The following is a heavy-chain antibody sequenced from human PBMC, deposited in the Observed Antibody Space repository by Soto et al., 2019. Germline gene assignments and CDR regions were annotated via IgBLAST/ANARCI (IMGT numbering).Heavy chain of an antibody. CDR3: ASGWYDDYGMDV. J-gene: IGHJ6*02. D-gene: IGHD6-19*01. V-gene: IGHV1-3*01. CDR1: GYTFTSYA. CDR2: INAGNGNT. Sequence: ASVKVSCKASGYTFTSYAMHWVRQAPGQRLEWMGWINAGNGNTKYSQKFQGRVTITRDTSASTAYMELSSLRSDDTAVYYCASGWYDDYGMDVWGQGTTVTVSS.